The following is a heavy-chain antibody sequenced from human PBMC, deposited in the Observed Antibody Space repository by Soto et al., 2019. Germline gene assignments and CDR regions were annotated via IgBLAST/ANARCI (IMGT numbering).Heavy chain of an antibody. Sequence: SETLSLTCNMSGDSYSISTYSWSWIRQPPGKALQWIGFTYQSGVTSYNPSLASRVSISLDRSNNQCSLKLKSVTAADTAVYFCAGMPYTSGLRFDPWGPGTPVTVS. V-gene: IGHV4-30-2*01. J-gene: IGHJ5*02. CDR1: GDSYSISTYS. CDR3: AGMPYTSGLRFDP. D-gene: IGHD6-19*01. CDR2: TYQSGVT.